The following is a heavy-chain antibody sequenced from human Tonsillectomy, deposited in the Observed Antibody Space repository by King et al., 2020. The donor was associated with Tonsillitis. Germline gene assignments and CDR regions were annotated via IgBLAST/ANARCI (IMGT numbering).Heavy chain of an antibody. V-gene: IGHV4-34*01. CDR3: ARGYIARPWLGIEYFQH. CDR1: GGSFSGYY. CDR2: INHSGST. D-gene: IGHD6-19*01. J-gene: IGHJ1*01. Sequence: VQLQQWGAGLLKPSETLSLTCAVYGGSFSGYYWSWLRQPPGKGLEWIGEINHSGSTNYNPSLKSRVTISVDTSKNQFSLKLSSVTAADTAVYYCARGYIARPWLGIEYFQHWGQGTLVTVSS.